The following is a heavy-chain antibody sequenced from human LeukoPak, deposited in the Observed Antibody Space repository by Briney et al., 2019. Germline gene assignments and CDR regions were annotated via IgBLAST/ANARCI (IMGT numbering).Heavy chain of an antibody. Sequence: GRSLRLSCAASGFTFSTYGMHWVRQAPGKGLEWVAVISYDGSKRYYAHSVKGRFTISRDNSKNTLYLQMNSLRAEDTAVYYCAKDGVPTVTTPLWYFDLWGRGTLVTVSS. CDR1: GFTFSTYG. J-gene: IGHJ2*01. D-gene: IGHD4-17*01. CDR3: AKDGVPTVTTPLWYFDL. V-gene: IGHV3-30*18. CDR2: ISYDGSKR.